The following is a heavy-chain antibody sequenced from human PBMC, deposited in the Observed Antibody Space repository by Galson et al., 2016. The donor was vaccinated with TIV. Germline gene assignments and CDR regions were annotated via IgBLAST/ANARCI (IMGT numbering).Heavy chain of an antibody. CDR2: INYDGST. Sequence: SETLSLTCTVSAASMGSYHWRWIRQPPGRGLEWIGFINYDGSTHSNPSLKSRVTISIDTSKSRFSLNLSSVTVADTAVYFCATYLAGASRRGSWGQGVLVAVSS. J-gene: IGHJ5*02. V-gene: IGHV4-59*08. CDR1: AASMGSYH. D-gene: IGHD7-27*01. CDR3: ATYLAGASRRGS.